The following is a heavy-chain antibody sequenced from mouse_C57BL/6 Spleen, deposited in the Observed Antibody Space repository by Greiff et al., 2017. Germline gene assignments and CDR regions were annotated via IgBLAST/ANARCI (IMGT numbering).Heavy chain of an antibody. V-gene: IGHV1-69*01. CDR3: AIIGGYFDY. D-gene: IGHD1-2*01. CDR2: IDPSDSYT. CDR1: GYTFTSYW. J-gene: IGHJ2*01. Sequence: VQLQQSGAELVMPGASVKLSCKASGYTFTSYWMHWVKQRPGQGLECIGEIDPSDSYTNYNQKFKGKSTLTVDKSSSTAYMQLSSLTSEDSAVYYCAIIGGYFDYWGQGTTLTVSS.